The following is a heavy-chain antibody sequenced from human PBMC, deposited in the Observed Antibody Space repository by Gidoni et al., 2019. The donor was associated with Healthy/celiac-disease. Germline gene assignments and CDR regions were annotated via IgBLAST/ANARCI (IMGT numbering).Heavy chain of an antibody. CDR1: GFTFSSYA. CDR3: ARGRITGTTEYYYGMDV. V-gene: IGHV3-30-3*01. D-gene: IGHD1-20*01. CDR2: ISYDGSNK. J-gene: IGHJ6*02. Sequence: QVQLVESGGGVVQPGRSLRLSCAASGFTFSSYAMHWVRQAPGKGLGWVAVISYDGSNKYYADSVQGRFTISRDNSKNTLYLQMNSLRAEDTAVYYCARGRITGTTEYYYGMDVWGQGTTVTVSS.